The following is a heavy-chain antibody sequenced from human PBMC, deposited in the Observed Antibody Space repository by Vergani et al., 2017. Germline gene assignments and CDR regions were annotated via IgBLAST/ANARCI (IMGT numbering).Heavy chain of an antibody. CDR3: TRALYDLWSGYYSRDAFDI. V-gene: IGHV3-33*01. CDR1: GFTFSSYV. J-gene: IGHJ3*02. Sequence: QVQLVESGGGVVQPGRSLRLSCAASGFTFSSYVMHWVRQAPGKGLEWVAVIWYDGSNKYFADSVRGRFTISRDNSKNTLYLKMNSLRAEDTAVYYCTRALYDLWSGYYSRDAFDIWGQGTMVTVSS. D-gene: IGHD3-3*01. CDR2: IWYDGSNK.